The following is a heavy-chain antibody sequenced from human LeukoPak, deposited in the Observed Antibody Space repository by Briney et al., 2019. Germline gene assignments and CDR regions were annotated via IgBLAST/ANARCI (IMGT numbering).Heavy chain of an antibody. D-gene: IGHD6-19*01. CDR1: GYTFTGYY. CDR2: INPNSGGT. Sequence: ASVKVSCKASGYTFTGYYMHWVRQAPGQGLEWMGWINPNSGGTNYAQKFQGRVTMTRDTSISTAYMELSRLRSDDTAVYYCAREEAGTMGYFDYWGQGTLVTVSS. V-gene: IGHV1-2*02. J-gene: IGHJ4*02. CDR3: AREEAGTMGYFDY.